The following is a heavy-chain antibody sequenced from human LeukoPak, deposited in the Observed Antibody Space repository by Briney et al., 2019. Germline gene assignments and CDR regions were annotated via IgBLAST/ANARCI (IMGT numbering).Heavy chain of an antibody. D-gene: IGHD4-23*01. CDR1: GFTVSSNY. V-gene: IGHV3-53*01. CDR2: IYSGGST. CDR3: ARAPVGQTPLDY. J-gene: IGHJ4*02. Sequence: PPGGSLRLSCAASGFTVSSNYMSWVRQAPGKGLEWVSVIYSGGSTYYADSVKGRFTISRDNSKNTLYLQMNSLRAEDTAVYYCARAPVGQTPLDYWGQGTLVTVSS.